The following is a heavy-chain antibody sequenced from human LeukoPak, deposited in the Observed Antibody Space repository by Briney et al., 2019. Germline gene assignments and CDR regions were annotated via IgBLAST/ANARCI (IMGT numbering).Heavy chain of an antibody. CDR1: GYTLTELS. CDR3: ATDTGYYGMDV. V-gene: IGHV1-24*01. CDR2: FDPEDGET. D-gene: IGHD2-8*02. Sequence: GASVTVSCTASGYTLTELSMHWVRQAPGKGLEWMGGFDPEDGETIYAQKFQGRVTMTEDTSTDTAYMELSSLRSEDTAVYYCATDTGYYGMDVWGQGTTVTVSS. J-gene: IGHJ6*02.